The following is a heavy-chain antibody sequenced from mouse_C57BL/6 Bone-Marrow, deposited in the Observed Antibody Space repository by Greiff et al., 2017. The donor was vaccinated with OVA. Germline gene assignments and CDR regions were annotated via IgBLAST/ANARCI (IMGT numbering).Heavy chain of an antibody. Sequence: EVQLVESGGGLVKPGGSLKLSCAASGFAFSSYAMSWVRQTPEKRLEWVVTISDGGSYTYYPDNVKGRFTISRDNAKNNLYLQMSHLKSEDTAMYYCARDGSITTVPCGGYFDVWGTGTTVTVSS. CDR1: GFAFSSYA. V-gene: IGHV5-4*01. D-gene: IGHD1-1*01. J-gene: IGHJ1*03. CDR2: ISDGGSYT. CDR3: ARDGSITTVPCGGYFDV.